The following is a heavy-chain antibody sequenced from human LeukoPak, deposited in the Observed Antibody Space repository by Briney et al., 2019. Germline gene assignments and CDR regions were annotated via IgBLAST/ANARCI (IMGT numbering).Heavy chain of an antibody. J-gene: IGHJ4*02. CDR3: ASSNLGEPTYY. CDR1: GYTFTVYY. CDR2: INPNSGGT. D-gene: IGHD3-16*01. V-gene: IGHV1-2*02. Sequence: ASVTLSFTASGYTFTVYYMHWVRQAPGQGLERMGWINPNSGGTNYTQKFQGRVTMTRAPSISTAYMELSRLRSDDTAVYYCASSNLGEPTYYWGQGTQVTVSS.